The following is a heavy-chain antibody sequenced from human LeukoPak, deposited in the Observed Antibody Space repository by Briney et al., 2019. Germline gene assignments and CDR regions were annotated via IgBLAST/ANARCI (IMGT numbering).Heavy chain of an antibody. D-gene: IGHD1-26*01. V-gene: IGHV4-59*01. CDR2: IYYSGST. CDR1: GGSITSYC. J-gene: IGHJ4*02. CDR3: ARVTIHSRELHYSFDY. Sequence: SETLSLTCKVSGGSITSYCWSWIRQPPGKGLEWMGYIYYSGSTNYNPSRKSRVTISVDTSKNQSSLKLSSGTAADTAVYYCARVTIHSRELHYSFDYWGQGTLVTVSS.